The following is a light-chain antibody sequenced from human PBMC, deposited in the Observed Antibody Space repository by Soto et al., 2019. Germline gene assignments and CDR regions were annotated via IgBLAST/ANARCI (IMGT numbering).Light chain of an antibody. Sequence: EIVLTQSPGTLSLSPGERATLSCRASQRVSSNYLAWYQQKPGQAPRPLMYGASTRASGIPEGFSGSGSGTDFTLTISRLEREDFAVYYCQQYGSSSYTFGQGTKVEIK. J-gene: IGKJ2*01. CDR2: GAS. CDR3: QQYGSSSYT. CDR1: QRVSSNY. V-gene: IGKV3-20*01.